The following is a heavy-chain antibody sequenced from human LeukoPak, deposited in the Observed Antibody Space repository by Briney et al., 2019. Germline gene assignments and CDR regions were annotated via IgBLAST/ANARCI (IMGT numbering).Heavy chain of an antibody. CDR3: ARARLDYYDSSGYYLS. CDR2: IIPIFGTA. D-gene: IGHD3-22*01. Sequence: SVKVSCKASGGTFSSYAVSWVRQAPGQGLEWMGRIIPIFGTANYAQKFQGRVTITTDESTSTAYMELSSLRSEDTAVYYCARARLDYYDSSGYYLSWGQGTLVTVSS. V-gene: IGHV1-69*05. CDR1: GGTFSSYA. J-gene: IGHJ4*02.